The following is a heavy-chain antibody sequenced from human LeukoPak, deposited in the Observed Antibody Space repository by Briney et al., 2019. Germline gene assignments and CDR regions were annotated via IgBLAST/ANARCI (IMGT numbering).Heavy chain of an antibody. V-gene: IGHV4-38-2*02. D-gene: IGHD2-2*01. CDR3: ARNGSSCSSTSCYGTPFDN. CDR2: IYHGGSS. Sequence: SETLSLTCTVSGYPITSGSYWGWIRQPPGKGLEWIGSIYHGGSSYYNPSLKSRVTISVDTSKNQFSLKLSSVTAADTAVYYCARNGSSCSSTSCYGTPFDNWGQGALVTVSS. J-gene: IGHJ4*02. CDR1: GYPITSGSY.